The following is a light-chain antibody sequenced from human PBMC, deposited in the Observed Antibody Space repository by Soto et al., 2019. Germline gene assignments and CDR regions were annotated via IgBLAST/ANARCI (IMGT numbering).Light chain of an antibody. V-gene: IGKV1-8*01. CDR2: AAS. CDR3: LQDYTYPRT. CDR1: QDISNY. J-gene: IGKJ4*01. Sequence: AIRITQSPSSLSASTGDRVSITCRASQDISNYLNWFQQKPGKAPILPIYAASTLQSGVPPRFSGSGSGTDFTLTISSLQAEDFATYYCLQDYTYPRTFGGGTKVDI.